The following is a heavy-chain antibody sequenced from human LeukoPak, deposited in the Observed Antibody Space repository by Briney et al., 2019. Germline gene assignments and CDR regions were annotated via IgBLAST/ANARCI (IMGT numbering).Heavy chain of an antibody. CDR1: GYNFINNW. CDR3: ARVDRRGYSDYTAILPDY. Sequence: GESLKISCQGSGYNFINNWIGWVRQTPGKGLEFLGIIYPHDSSTIYSPSFQGQVTVSVDKSITTAYLQLNSLKSSDTGMYYCARVDRRGYSDYTAILPDYWGQGTLVTVSS. D-gene: IGHD5-12*01. J-gene: IGHJ4*02. V-gene: IGHV5-51*01. CDR2: IYPHDSST.